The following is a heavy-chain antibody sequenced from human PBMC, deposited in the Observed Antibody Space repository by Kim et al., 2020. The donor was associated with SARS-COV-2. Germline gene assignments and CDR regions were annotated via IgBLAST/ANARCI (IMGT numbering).Heavy chain of an antibody. Sequence: GGSLRLSCAASGFTFSSYAMSWVRQAPGKGLEWVSAISGSGGSTYYADSVKGRFTISRDNSKNTLYLQMNSLRAEDTAVYYCAMISYDYVWGSSGAFDIWGQGTMVTVSS. CDR3: AMISYDYVWGSSGAFDI. J-gene: IGHJ3*02. D-gene: IGHD3-16*01. CDR1: GFTFSSYA. V-gene: IGHV3-23*01. CDR2: ISGSGGST.